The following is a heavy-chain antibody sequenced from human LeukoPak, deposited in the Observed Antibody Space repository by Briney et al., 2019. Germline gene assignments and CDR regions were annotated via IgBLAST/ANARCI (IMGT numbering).Heavy chain of an antibody. J-gene: IGHJ4*02. CDR2: INPNSGGT. V-gene: IGHV1-2*02. Sequence: ASVKVSCKASGYTFTGYYMHWVRQAPGQGLEWMGWINPNSGGTNYTQKFQGRVTMTRDTSISTAYMELSRLRSDDTAVYYCARDPLYYYDSSGYGVFDYWGQGTLVTVSS. D-gene: IGHD3-22*01. CDR3: ARDPLYYYDSSGYGVFDY. CDR1: GYTFTGYY.